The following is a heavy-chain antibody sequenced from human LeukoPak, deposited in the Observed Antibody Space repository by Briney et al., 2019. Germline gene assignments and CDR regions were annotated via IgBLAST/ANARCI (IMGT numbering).Heavy chain of an antibody. Sequence: GGSLRLSCAASGFTFHNYSIHWVRQAPGKGLEWVSLTSGDGITTYFADSVKVRFTISRDNSKGSLFLQMNSLRTEDTALYYCARDHVYGGADYWGQGTLVTVSS. CDR3: ARDHVYGGADY. V-gene: IGHV3-43*02. J-gene: IGHJ4*02. CDR2: TSGDGITT. D-gene: IGHD5/OR15-5a*01. CDR1: GFTFHNYS.